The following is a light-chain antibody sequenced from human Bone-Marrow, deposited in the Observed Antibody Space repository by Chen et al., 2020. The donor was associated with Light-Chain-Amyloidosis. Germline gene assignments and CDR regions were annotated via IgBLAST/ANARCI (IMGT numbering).Light chain of an antibody. CDR2: EDD. CDR1: SGSSAPNY. Sequence: NFMLTQPPSVSESPGKPVIISCTRSSGSSAPNYVQWYQQRPGSSPTTVIYEDDQRPSGVPDRFSGSIDRSSNSASLTISGLKTEDEADYYCQSYQGSSQGVFGGGTKLTVL. V-gene: IGLV6-57*01. CDR3: QSYQGSSQGV. J-gene: IGLJ3*02.